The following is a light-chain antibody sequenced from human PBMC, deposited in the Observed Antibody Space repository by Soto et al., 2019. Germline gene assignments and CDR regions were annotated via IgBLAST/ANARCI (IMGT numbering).Light chain of an antibody. J-gene: IGLJ2*01. CDR1: NTDVGGYNY. CDR2: EVR. Sequence: QSVLTQPASVSGSPGQSITVSCTGTNTDVGGYNYVSWYQHRPGKAPRLMIYEVRNRLSGVSNRFSGSKSGNTASLTISGLQSEDEADYYCSSYTSSSTLGVVFGGGTKLTVL. V-gene: IGLV2-14*01. CDR3: SSYTSSSTLGVV.